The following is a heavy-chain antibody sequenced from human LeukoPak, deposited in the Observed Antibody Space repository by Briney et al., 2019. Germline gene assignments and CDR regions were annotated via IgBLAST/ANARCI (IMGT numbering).Heavy chain of an antibody. CDR2: IIPIFVTA. Sequence: SVKVSCKASGGTFSSYAISCVRRALGQGLECMGGIIPIFVTANSAQKFQGRVTITTDESTSTAYMELSSLRSEDTAVYYWARERRNYYDSSGPKYYFDYWGQGTLVTVSS. J-gene: IGHJ4*02. V-gene: IGHV1-69*05. D-gene: IGHD3-22*01. CDR1: GGTFSSYA. CDR3: ARERRNYYDSSGPKYYFDY.